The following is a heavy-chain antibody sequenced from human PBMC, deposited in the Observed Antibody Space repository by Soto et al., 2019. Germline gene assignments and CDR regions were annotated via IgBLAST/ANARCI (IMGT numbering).Heavy chain of an antibody. CDR1: DDSISSKSYS. Sequence: SETLSLTCTVSDDSISSKSYSWGWIRQPPGKGLEWIGTFYYSENTYYNPSLKSRVTISVDTSKNQFSLKLSSVTAADTAVYYCAKLAGYCSGNSCHGDYAMDVWGQGTTVTVSS. D-gene: IGHD2-15*01. CDR3: AKLAGYCSGNSCHGDYAMDV. J-gene: IGHJ6*02. V-gene: IGHV4-39*01. CDR2: FYYSENT.